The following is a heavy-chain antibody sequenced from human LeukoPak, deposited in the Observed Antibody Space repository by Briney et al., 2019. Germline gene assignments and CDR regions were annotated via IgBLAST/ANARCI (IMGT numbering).Heavy chain of an antibody. Sequence: GASVKVSCKASGGTFSSYVISWVRQAPGQGLEWMGGITPIFGTANYAQKFQGRVTITADESTSTAYMELSSLSSEDTALYYCARGPYYYDSSGYYPHNYYYYYMDVWGKGTTVTISS. CDR2: ITPIFGTA. D-gene: IGHD3-22*01. CDR3: ARGPYYYDSSGYYPHNYYYYYMDV. V-gene: IGHV1-69*13. J-gene: IGHJ6*03. CDR1: GGTFSSYV.